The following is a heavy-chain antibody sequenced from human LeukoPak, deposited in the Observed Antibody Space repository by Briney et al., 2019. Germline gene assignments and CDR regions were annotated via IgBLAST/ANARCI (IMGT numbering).Heavy chain of an antibody. Sequence: KAGGSLRLSCVVSGFTFGSHSMTWVRQAPGKGLEWVSSIRSSGRDKFYADSVKGRFTIARDDAKNSLFLQMNSLRAEDTAVYYCARGPGIAVAPFQHWGQGTLVTVSS. V-gene: IGHV3-21*01. CDR3: ARGPGIAVAPFQH. CDR2: IRSSGRDK. J-gene: IGHJ1*01. D-gene: IGHD6-19*01. CDR1: GFTFGSHS.